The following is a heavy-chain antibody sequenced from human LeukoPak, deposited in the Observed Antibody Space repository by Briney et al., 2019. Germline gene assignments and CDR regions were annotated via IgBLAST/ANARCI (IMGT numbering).Heavy chain of an antibody. J-gene: IGHJ4*02. CDR2: ISAYNGNT. Sequence: LEWMGWISAYNGNTNYAQKLQGRVTMTTDTSTSTAYMELRSLRSDDTAVYYCTRDRGAFSGSYDLDYWGQGTLVTVSS. V-gene: IGHV1-18*01. D-gene: IGHD1-26*01. CDR3: TRDRGAFSGSYDLDY.